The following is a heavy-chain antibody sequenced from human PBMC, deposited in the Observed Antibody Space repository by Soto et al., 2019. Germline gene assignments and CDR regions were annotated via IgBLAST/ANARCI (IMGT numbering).Heavy chain of an antibody. CDR2: IYHSGST. CDR1: SGSISSSNW. V-gene: IGHV4-4*02. J-gene: IGHJ6*03. Sequence: QLQLQESGPGLVKPSGTLSLTSAVSSGSISSSNWWSWVRQPPGKGLEWIGEIYHSGSTNYNPSLKSRVTISVDESKNQFSLKLSSVTAADTAVYYCARGSRTVITMVRGVHYYMDVWGKGTTVTVSS. D-gene: IGHD3-10*01. CDR3: ARGSRTVITMVRGVHYYMDV.